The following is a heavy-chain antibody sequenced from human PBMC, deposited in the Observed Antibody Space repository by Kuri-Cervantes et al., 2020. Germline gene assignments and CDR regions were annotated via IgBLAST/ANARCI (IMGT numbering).Heavy chain of an antibody. CDR2: INPNSGGT. Sequence: ASVKVSCKASGYTFTSYDINWVRQATGQGLEWMGWINPNSGGTNYAQKFQGRVTMTRDTSISTAYMELSRLRSDDTAVYYCARYGGPSGYYYYYYGMDVWGQGTTVTVSS. V-gene: IGHV1-2*02. D-gene: IGHD4-23*01. CDR1: GYTFTSYD. J-gene: IGHJ6*02. CDR3: ARYGGPSGYYYYYYGMDV.